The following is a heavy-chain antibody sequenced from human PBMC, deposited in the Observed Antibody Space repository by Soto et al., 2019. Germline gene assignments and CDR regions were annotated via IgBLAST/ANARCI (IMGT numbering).Heavy chain of an antibody. CDR2: IYWDEDK. J-gene: IGHJ6*02. CDR3: AGWNYESGLSV. D-gene: IGHD1-7*01. CDR1: GFSLNTNGMG. Sequence: QITLKESGTTLVRPTQTLTLTCSFSGFSLNTNGMGVGWIRQPPGKALEWLAFIYWDEDKRYTPSLKTRLTVTTDTSKNEVFVTLTNLDPLDTGTSDWAGWNYESGLSVWGPGTTVTVSS. V-gene: IGHV2-5*02.